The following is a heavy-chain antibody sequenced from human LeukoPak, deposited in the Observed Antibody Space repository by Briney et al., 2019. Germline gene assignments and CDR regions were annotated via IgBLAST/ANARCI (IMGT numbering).Heavy chain of an antibody. CDR1: GYTFSNYC. J-gene: IGHJ4*02. CDR2: ISAYNGNT. Sequence: ASVKVSCKASGYTFSNYCMHWVRQAPGQGLEWLGWISAYNGNTNYAQKLQGRVTMTTDTSTSTAYMELRSLRSDDTAVYYCARDVRRLIDYWGQGTLVTVSS. V-gene: IGHV1-18*04. D-gene: IGHD2-21*02. CDR3: ARDVRRLIDY.